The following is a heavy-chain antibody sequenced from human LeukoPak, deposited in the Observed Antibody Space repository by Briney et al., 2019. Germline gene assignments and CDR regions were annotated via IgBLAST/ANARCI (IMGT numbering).Heavy chain of an antibody. CDR1: GYTFTSYY. Sequence: ASVKVSCKASGYTFTSYYMHWVRQAPGQGLEWMGIINPSGGSTSYAQKFQGRVTMTRDTSTSTVYMELSSLRSDDTAVYYCARESSGYDDPGAPYYYYGMDVWGQGTTVTVSS. CDR2: INPSGGST. J-gene: IGHJ6*02. V-gene: IGHV1-46*01. CDR3: ARESSGYDDPGAPYYYYGMDV. D-gene: IGHD5-12*01.